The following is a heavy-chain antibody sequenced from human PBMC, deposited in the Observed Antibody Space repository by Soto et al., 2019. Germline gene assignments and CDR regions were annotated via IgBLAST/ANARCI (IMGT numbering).Heavy chain of an antibody. CDR2: ISYDGSNK. CDR3: ARVKTTVTTVGYYGMDV. V-gene: IGHV3-30-3*01. D-gene: IGHD4-17*01. Sequence: GGSLRLSCAASGFTFSSYAMHWVRQAPGKGLEWVAVISYDGSNKYYADSVKGRFTISRDNSKNTLYLQMNSLRAEDTAVYYCARVKTTVTTVGYYGMDVWGQGTTVTVSS. J-gene: IGHJ6*02. CDR1: GFTFSSYA.